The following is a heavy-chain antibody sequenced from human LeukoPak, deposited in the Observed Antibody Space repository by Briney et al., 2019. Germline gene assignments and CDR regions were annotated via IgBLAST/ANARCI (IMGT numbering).Heavy chain of an antibody. CDR1: GYTFTSYG. CDR3: ARDHRVQFGVFDY. Sequence: ASVKVSCKASGYTFTSYGIGWVRQAPGQGLEWMGGIIPIFGTANYAQKFQGRVTITTDESTSTAYMELSSLRSEDTAVYYCARDHRVQFGVFDYWGQGTLVTVSS. V-gene: IGHV1-69*05. CDR2: IIPIFGTA. J-gene: IGHJ4*02. D-gene: IGHD3-16*01.